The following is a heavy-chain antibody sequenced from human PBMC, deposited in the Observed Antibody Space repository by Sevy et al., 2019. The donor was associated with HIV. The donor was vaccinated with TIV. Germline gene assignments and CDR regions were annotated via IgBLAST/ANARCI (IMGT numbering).Heavy chain of an antibody. J-gene: IGHJ4*02. CDR1: GFTFSGYA. D-gene: IGHD4-17*01. CDR3: ARAGDYGDYHFDY. CDR2: ISDDGSNK. Sequence: GGSLRLSCAASGFTFSGYAMHWVHQTPGEGLEWVAVISDDGSNKYYADSVKDRFTISRDYSKNTLFLQMNSLKAEDTAVYYCARAGDYGDYHFDYWGQGTLVTVSS. V-gene: IGHV3-30-3*01.